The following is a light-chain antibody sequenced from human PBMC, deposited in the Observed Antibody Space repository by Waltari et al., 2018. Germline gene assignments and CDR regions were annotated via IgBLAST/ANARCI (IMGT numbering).Light chain of an antibody. Sequence: AIQLTQSPSFLSASVGDRVTITCRTSQATNGALAWYQQQAGKPPKLLIYDTSTLESGVPSRFSGGGTGAELTLTISSLQPEDVGTYYCQQFNEYPWTFGQGTKVEIK. V-gene: IGKV1D-13*01. CDR3: QQFNEYPWT. J-gene: IGKJ1*01. CDR1: QATNGA. CDR2: DTS.